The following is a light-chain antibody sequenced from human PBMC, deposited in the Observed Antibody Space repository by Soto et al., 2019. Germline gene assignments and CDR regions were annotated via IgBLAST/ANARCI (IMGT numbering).Light chain of an antibody. CDR2: GAS. CDR3: KQHDSSPWT. Sequence: EIVLMQSPGTLSLSPGERATLSCRASQSVSRSYLAWYQQKLGQAPRLLIYGASSRATGIPDRFSGSGSGTNFTLNTSRLETEDFAGYYCKQHDSSPWTFGQGTKVEIK. V-gene: IGKV3-20*01. CDR1: QSVSRSY. J-gene: IGKJ1*01.